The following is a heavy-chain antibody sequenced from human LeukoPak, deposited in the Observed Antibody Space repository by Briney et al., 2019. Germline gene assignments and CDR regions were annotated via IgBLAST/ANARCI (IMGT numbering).Heavy chain of an antibody. CDR3: ARNYGGNSQH. CDR2: IKQDGSEK. J-gene: IGHJ1*01. D-gene: IGHD4-23*01. CDR1: GXTFSSYW. V-gene: IGHV3-7*04. Sequence: PGGSLRLSCAASGXTFSSYWMSWVRQAPGKGLEWVANIKQDGSEKYYVDSVKGRFTISRDNAKNSLYLQMNTLRAEDTAVYYCARNYGGNSQHWGQGTLVTVSS.